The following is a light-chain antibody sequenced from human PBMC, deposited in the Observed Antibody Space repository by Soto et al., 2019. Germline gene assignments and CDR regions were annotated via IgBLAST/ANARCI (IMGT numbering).Light chain of an antibody. Sequence: DVPMTQSPSSLSASVGDRVTITCQASQDINTYLNWYQQKPGKAPKLLIYDASNLETGVPTRFIGSGSGTHFTFTISSLQPEDIATYFCQQYDFLVTFGQGTRLEIQ. J-gene: IGKJ5*01. V-gene: IGKV1-33*01. CDR1: QDINTY. CDR3: QQYDFLVT. CDR2: DAS.